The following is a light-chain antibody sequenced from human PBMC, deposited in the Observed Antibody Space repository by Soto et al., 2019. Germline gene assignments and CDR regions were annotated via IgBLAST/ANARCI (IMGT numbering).Light chain of an antibody. CDR1: QSLVHSDGNTY. Sequence: DVGMAQSPLSLPVTLGQPASISCRSSQSLVHSDGNTYLNWYQQRAGQSPRRLIYKVSNRDSGVQDRFSGSVSGNDFTLEISRVEAEDVAVYYCMQATHWPHTFGQGTKLEIK. V-gene: IGKV2-30*02. J-gene: IGKJ2*01. CDR2: KVS. CDR3: MQATHWPHT.